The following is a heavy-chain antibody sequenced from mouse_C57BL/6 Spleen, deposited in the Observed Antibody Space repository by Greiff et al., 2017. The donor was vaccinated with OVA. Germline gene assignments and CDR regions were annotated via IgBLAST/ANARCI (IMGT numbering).Heavy chain of an antibody. CDR2: ISSGSSTI. J-gene: IGHJ2*01. CDR1: GFTFSDYG. V-gene: IGHV5-17*01. Sequence: DVQLQESGGGLVKPGGSLKLSCAASGFTFSDYGMHWVRQAPEKGLEWVAYISSGSSTIYYADTVKGRFTISRDNAKNTLFLQMTSLRSEDTAMYYCARGKGYFDYWGQGTTLTVSS. CDR3: ARGKGYFDY.